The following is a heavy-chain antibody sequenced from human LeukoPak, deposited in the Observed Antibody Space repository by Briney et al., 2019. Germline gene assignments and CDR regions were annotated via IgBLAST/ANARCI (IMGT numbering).Heavy chain of an antibody. D-gene: IGHD3-9*01. CDR1: GFTVSSNY. V-gene: IGHV3-53*01. Sequence: GGSLRLSCAASGFTVSSNYMSWVRQAPGKGLEWVSVIYSGGSTYYADSVKGRFTISRDNSKNSLYLQMNSLKASDTAMYYCARSEQVHYDILTGYYLYWGQGTLVTVSS. J-gene: IGHJ4*02. CDR3: ARSEQVHYDILTGYYLY. CDR2: IYSGGST.